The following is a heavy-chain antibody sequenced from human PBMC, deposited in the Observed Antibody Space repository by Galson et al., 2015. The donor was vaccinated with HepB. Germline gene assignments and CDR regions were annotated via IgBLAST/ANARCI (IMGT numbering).Heavy chain of an antibody. V-gene: IGHV3-23*01. CDR1: GSIFSSLA. D-gene: IGHD1-7*01. CDR3: ATVELGNYGHFDY. CDR2: IDGGGSNT. Sequence: SLRLSCAASGSIFSSLAMSWVRQAPGTGLEWVSTIDGGGSNTYHADSVKGRFTVSRDNSKDTLYLQMDSLRAEDTAVYYCATVELGNYGHFDYWGQGALVTVSS. J-gene: IGHJ4*02.